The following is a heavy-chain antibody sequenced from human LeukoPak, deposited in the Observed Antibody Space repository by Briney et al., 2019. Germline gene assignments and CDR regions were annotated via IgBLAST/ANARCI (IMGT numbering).Heavy chain of an antibody. V-gene: IGHV4-34*01. CDR1: GGSFSGYY. D-gene: IGHD3-22*01. Sequence: SETLSLTCAVYGGSFSGYYWSWIRQPPGKGLEWIGEINHSGSTNYNPSLKSRVTISVDTSKNQYSLKLSSVTAADTAVYYCARKYYDSSGYYPMGFDYWGQGTLVTVSS. CDR3: ARKYYDSSGYYPMGFDY. CDR2: INHSGST. J-gene: IGHJ4*02.